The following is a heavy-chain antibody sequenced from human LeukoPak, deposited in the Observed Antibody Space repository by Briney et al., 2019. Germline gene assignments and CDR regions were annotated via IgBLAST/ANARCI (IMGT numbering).Heavy chain of an antibody. CDR1: GGTFSSYA. CDR2: IIPIFGTA. V-gene: IGHV1-69*13. J-gene: IGHJ5*02. CDR3: AREQADFGVVKFAGGYWFDP. Sequence: SVKVSCKASGGTFSSYAISWVRQAPGQGLEWMGGIIPIFGTANYAQKFQGRVTITADESTSTAYMELSSLRSEDTAVYYSAREQADFGVVKFAGGYWFDPWGQGTLVTVSS. D-gene: IGHD3-3*01.